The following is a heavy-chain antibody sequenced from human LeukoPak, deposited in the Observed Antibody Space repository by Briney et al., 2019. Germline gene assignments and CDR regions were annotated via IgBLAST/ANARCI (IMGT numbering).Heavy chain of an antibody. V-gene: IGHV4-4*07. Sequence: SETLSLTCTVSGGSISSYYWGWIRQPAGKGLEWIGRIYTSGSTNYNPSLKSRVTMSVDTSKNQFSLKLSSVTAADTAVYYCARVRYSSGWYETYYFDYWGQGTLVTVSS. CDR3: ARVRYSSGWYETYYFDY. D-gene: IGHD6-19*01. J-gene: IGHJ4*02. CDR1: GGSISSYY. CDR2: IYTSGST.